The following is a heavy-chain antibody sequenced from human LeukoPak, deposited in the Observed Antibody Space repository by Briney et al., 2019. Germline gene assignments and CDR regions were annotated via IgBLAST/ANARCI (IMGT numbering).Heavy chain of an antibody. CDR2: IRYDGSNK. D-gene: IGHD3-10*01. CDR3: AKGGRFGESLREVWYFDY. CDR1: GFTFSSYG. V-gene: IGHV3-30*02. J-gene: IGHJ4*02. Sequence: GGSLRLSCAASGFTFSSYGMHWVRQAPGKGLEWVAFIRYDGSNKYYADSVKGRFTISRDNSKNTLYLQMNSLRAEDTAVYYCAKGGRFGESLREVWYFDYWGQGTLVTVSS.